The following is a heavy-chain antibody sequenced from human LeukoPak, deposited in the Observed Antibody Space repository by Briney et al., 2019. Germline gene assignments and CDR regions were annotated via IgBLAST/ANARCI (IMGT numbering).Heavy chain of an antibody. Sequence: ASVTVSCKASGYTFTDYYMYWVRQAPGQGLEWMGWINPNSGGIDPAQKFQGRVTMTRDTSISTVYMELSRLRSDDTAVYYCARGHISDPSFDYWGQGTLVTVSS. D-gene: IGHD3-22*01. CDR2: INPNSGGI. J-gene: IGHJ4*02. CDR1: GYTFTDYY. CDR3: ARGHISDPSFDY. V-gene: IGHV1-2*02.